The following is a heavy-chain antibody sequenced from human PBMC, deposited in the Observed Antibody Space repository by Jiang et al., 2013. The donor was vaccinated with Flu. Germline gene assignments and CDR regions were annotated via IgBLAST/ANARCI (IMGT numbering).Heavy chain of an antibody. Sequence: GAEVKKPGSSVKVSSKASGGTFSSYAISWVRQAPGQGLEWMGGIIPIFGTANYAQKFQGRVTITADESTSTAYMELSSLRSEDTAVYYCARDEDDYGGRDAFDIWGQGTMVTVSS. CDR3: ARDEDDYGGRDAFDI. CDR1: GGTFSSYA. CDR2: IIPIFGTA. V-gene: IGHV1-69*01. J-gene: IGHJ3*02. D-gene: IGHD4-23*01.